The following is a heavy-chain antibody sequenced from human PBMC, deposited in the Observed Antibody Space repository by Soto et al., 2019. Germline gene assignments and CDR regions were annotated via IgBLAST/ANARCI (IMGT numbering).Heavy chain of an antibody. CDR2: IKNDGSEK. J-gene: IGHJ4*02. Sequence: GGSLRLSCAVSGISTSSYWMGWVRQAPGRGLEWVASIKNDGSEKYYMDSLKGRFTISRDNALNSLYLQMNSLRAEDTAVYFCVTGYHSDYWGQGTLVTVS. CDR1: GISTSSYW. CDR3: VTGYHSDY. V-gene: IGHV3-7*03. D-gene: IGHD5-18*01.